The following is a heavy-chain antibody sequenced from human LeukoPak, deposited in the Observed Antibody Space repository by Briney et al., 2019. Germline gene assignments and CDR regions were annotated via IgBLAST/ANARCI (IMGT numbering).Heavy chain of an antibody. CDR2: ISSSGSTI. J-gene: IGHJ4*02. CDR1: GFTFSRYS. V-gene: IGHV3-11*01. CDR3: ARDIAGSVDY. D-gene: IGHD6-13*01. Sequence: GGALRVSCAASGFTFSRYSMRWLGPAPGKGVEWVSYISSSGSTIYYADSVKGRFTISRDNAKNSLYLQMNSLRAEDTAVYYCARDIAGSVDYRGQGTLVTVSS.